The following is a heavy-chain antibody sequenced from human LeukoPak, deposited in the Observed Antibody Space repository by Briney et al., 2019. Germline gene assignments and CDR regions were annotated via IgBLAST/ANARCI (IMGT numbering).Heavy chain of an antibody. D-gene: IGHD2-2*02. V-gene: IGHV1-2*02. Sequence: ASVKVSCKASGYTFTGYYMHWVRQAPGQGLEWMGWINPNSGGTNYAQKFQGRVTMTRDTSISTAYMELSRLRSDDTAVYYCARVGCSSTSCYTLYYWGQGTLVTVSS. J-gene: IGHJ4*02. CDR3: ARVGCSSTSCYTLYY. CDR1: GYTFTGYY. CDR2: INPNSGGT.